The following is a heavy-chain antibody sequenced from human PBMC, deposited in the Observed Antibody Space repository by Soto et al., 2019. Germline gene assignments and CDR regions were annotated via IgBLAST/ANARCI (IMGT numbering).Heavy chain of an antibody. CDR3: ARGVDTAMVPYYYGMDV. J-gene: IGHJ6*02. CDR2: IWYDGSNK. D-gene: IGHD5-18*01. CDR1: GFTFSSYG. V-gene: IGHV3-33*01. Sequence: GGSLRLSCAASGFTFSSYGMHWVRQAPGKGLEWVAVIWYDGSNKYYADSVKGRFTISRDNSKNTLYLQMNSLRAEDTAVYYCARGVDTAMVPYYYGMDVWGQGTTVTVSS.